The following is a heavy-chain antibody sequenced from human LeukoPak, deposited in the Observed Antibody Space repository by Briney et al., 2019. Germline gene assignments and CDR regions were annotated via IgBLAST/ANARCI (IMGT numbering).Heavy chain of an antibody. Sequence: PGGSLRLSCAASGFIFSTYGMHWVRQAPGKGLEWVAFIRYDGTNYYYKDSVKGRFTISRDNSNNILYLQMSSLRVEDTAVYYCAKGDTSTWYNVDYWGQGILVTVSS. V-gene: IGHV3-30*02. J-gene: IGHJ4*02. CDR3: AKGDTSTWYNVDY. D-gene: IGHD6-13*01. CDR2: IRYDGTNY. CDR1: GFIFSTYG.